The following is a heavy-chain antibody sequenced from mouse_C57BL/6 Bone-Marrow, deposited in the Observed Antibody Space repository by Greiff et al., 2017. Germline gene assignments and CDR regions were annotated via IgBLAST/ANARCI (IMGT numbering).Heavy chain of an antibody. CDR2: IDPSDSET. D-gene: IGHD1-1*01. CDR3: ERDYYGSSYWYFDV. J-gene: IGHJ1*03. Sequence: VQLQQPGAELVRPGSSVKLSCKASGYTFTSYWMHWVKQRPIQGLEWIGNIDPSDSETHYNQKFKDKATLTVDKSSSTAYMQLSSLTSEDSAVYYCERDYYGSSYWYFDVWGTGTTVTVSS. V-gene: IGHV1-52*01. CDR1: GYTFTSYW.